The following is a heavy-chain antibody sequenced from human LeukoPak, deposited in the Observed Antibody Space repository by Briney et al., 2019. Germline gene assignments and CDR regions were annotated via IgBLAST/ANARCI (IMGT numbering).Heavy chain of an antibody. CDR1: GFNFSNYA. D-gene: IGHD3-10*01. CDR3: ARAMVRGVIPY. Sequence: PGGSLRLSCAASGFNFSNYAMHWVRQAPGKGLEYVSAISSNGGSTYYAHSVKGRFTISRDNSKNTLYLQMGSLRPEDMAVYYCARAMVRGVIPYWGQGTLVTVSS. V-gene: IGHV3-64*01. J-gene: IGHJ4*02. CDR2: ISSNGGST.